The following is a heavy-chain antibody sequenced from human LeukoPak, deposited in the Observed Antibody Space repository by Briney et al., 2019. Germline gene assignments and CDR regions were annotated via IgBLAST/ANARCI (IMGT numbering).Heavy chain of an antibody. V-gene: IGHV4-59*01. CDR1: GGSISSYY. Sequence: SETLSLTCTVSGGSISSYYWSWIRQPPGKGLEWIGYIYYSGSTNYNPSLKSRVTISVDTSKNQFSLKLSSVTAADTAVYYCARDANVDASDIWGQGTMVTVSS. CDR3: ARDANVDASDI. J-gene: IGHJ3*02. CDR2: IYYSGST.